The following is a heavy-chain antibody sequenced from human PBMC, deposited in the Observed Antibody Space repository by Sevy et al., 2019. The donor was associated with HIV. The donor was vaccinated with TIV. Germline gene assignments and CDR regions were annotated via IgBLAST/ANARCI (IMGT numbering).Heavy chain of an antibody. Sequence: ASVKVSCKASGYTFTSYGISWVRQAPGQGLEWMGWISAYNGNTNYAQKLQGRVTMTTDTSTSTACMELRSLRSDDTAVYYCARDTYYDTQGGQGYWGQGTLVTVSS. D-gene: IGHD3-22*01. V-gene: IGHV1-18*01. CDR3: ARDTYYDTQGGQGY. CDR1: GYTFTSYG. J-gene: IGHJ4*02. CDR2: ISAYNGNT.